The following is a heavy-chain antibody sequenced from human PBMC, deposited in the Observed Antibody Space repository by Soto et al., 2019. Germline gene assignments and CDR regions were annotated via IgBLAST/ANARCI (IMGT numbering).Heavy chain of an antibody. CDR3: ARAHGVAAAED. D-gene: IGHD6-13*01. J-gene: IGHJ4*02. CDR1: GFTFSDYY. V-gene: IGHV3-11*05. CDR2: ISSSSNYT. Sequence: QVQLVESGGGLVKPGGSLRLSCAASGFTFSDYYMSWIRQAPGKGLEWVSYISSSSNYTNYADSVKGRFTISRDNAKNSLYLQMNSLRAEDTAVYYCARAHGVAAAEDWGQGTLVTVSS.